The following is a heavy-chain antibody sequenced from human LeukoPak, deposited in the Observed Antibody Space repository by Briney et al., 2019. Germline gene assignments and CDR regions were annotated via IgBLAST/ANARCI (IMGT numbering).Heavy chain of an antibody. J-gene: IGHJ5*02. CDR3: ARLLSPGWFDP. CDR1: GDSITTNYY. Sequence: SETLSLTCSVSGDSITTNYYWAWIRQPPGKGLEWIGCIWHSGTTYYTPSLKDRVTISVDTSKNQFSLNLRSMTAADTAVYYCARLLSPGWFDPWGQGTLVTVSS. CDR2: IWHSGTT. V-gene: IGHV4-38-2*01. D-gene: IGHD2/OR15-2a*01.